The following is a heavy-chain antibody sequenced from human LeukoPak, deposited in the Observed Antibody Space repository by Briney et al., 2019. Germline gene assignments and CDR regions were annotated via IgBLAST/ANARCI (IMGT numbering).Heavy chain of an antibody. V-gene: IGHV3-11*05. D-gene: IGHD3-16*01. CDR1: GFSVSDYS. CDR2: VMSGRGST. J-gene: IGHJ4*02. Sequence: GGSLRLSCAASGFSVSDYSISWIRQSPGKGPEWISYVMSGRGSTNYADSVKGRFTISRDNAKNSVALQLDGLRADDPAVYFCTRERRGSYYAFESWGQGTLVTVSS. CDR3: TRERRGSYYAFES.